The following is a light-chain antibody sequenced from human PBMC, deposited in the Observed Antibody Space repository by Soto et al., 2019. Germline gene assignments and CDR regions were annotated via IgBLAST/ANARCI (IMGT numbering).Light chain of an antibody. V-gene: IGKV4-1*01. J-gene: IGKJ1*01. Sequence: DIVMTQSPDSLAVSLGERATINCKSSQSVLYSSNNKNYLAWYQQKPGQPPKLLIYWASTRESGVPDRFSGSGSGTDFTLTISSLQPDDFATYYCQQHNTYSRTCGQGTKVDIK. CDR1: QSVLYSSNNKNY. CDR2: WAS. CDR3: QQHNTYSRT.